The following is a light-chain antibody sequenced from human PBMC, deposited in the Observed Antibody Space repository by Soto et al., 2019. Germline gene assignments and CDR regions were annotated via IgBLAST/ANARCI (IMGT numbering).Light chain of an antibody. CDR1: SSDVGAYKY. CDR3: SSYTSSSTPYVV. CDR2: EVT. J-gene: IGLJ2*01. Sequence: QSALTQPPSASGSPGQSVTISCTGTSSDVGAYKYVSWYQQYPGKAPKLMIYEVTKRPSGVPDRFSGSKSGNTASLTISGLQAEDEADYYCSSYTSSSTPYVVFGGGTKVTVL. V-gene: IGLV2-8*01.